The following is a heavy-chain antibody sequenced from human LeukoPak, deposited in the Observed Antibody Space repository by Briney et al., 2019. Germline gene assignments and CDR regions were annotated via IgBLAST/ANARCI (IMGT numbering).Heavy chain of an antibody. Sequence: SETLSLTCAVYGGSFSGYYWSWIRQPPGKGLEWIGEINHSGSTNYNPSLKSRVTISVDTSKNQFSLKLSSVTAADTAVYYCARGQMATSHFDYWGQGTLVTVSS. CDR3: ARGQMATSHFDY. V-gene: IGHV4-34*01. D-gene: IGHD5-24*01. J-gene: IGHJ4*02. CDR1: GGSFSGYY. CDR2: INHSGST.